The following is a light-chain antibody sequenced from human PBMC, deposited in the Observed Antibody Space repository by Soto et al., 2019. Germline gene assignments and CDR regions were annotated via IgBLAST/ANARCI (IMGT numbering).Light chain of an antibody. CDR1: QSVSSK. Sequence: EIVMTQSPATLSVSPGERATLSCRASQSVSSKLAWYQQKPGQAPRLLIYGASTRATGIPARFSGSGSGTEFTLTISILQSEDLGVYYCQQYKDWPPVTFGQGTKLEIK. CDR3: QQYKDWPPVT. V-gene: IGKV3-15*01. CDR2: GAS. J-gene: IGKJ2*01.